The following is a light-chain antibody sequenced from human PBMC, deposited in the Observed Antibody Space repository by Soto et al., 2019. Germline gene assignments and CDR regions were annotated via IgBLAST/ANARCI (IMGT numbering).Light chain of an antibody. CDR3: KQYGSSVN. CDR1: QSVSSSY. CDR2: DAS. J-gene: IGKJ5*01. V-gene: IGKV3-20*01. Sequence: EIVLTQSPGTLSLSPVERATLSCRSSQSVSSSYLAWYQQKPGQAPRLLIYDASTRATGIPDRFSGSGSGTDFSLTISRLEPEDFAVYYCKQYGSSVNFGQGTRLEIK.